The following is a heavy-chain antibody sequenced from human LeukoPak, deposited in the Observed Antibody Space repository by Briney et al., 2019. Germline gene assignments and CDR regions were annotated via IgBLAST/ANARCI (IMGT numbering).Heavy chain of an antibody. CDR2: ISGSGGST. Sequence: PGGSLRLSCAESGDTSSGYVMRLGRQAPGKGLEWVSTISGSGGSTYYADSVKGRFTISRDNSKNTVYLQMNSLRAEDTAVYHWTKHCSCISDVCHGVFDYWGQGTLVTVSS. CDR3: TKHCSCISDVCHGVFDY. J-gene: IGHJ4*02. D-gene: IGHD2-8*01. CDR1: GDTSSGYV. V-gene: IGHV3-23*01.